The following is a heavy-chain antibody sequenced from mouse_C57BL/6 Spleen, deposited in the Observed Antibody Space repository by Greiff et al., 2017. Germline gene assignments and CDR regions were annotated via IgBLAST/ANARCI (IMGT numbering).Heavy chain of an antibody. V-gene: IGHV5-4*01. CDR2: ISDGGSYT. CDR3: ARDRGSFYYFDY. D-gene: IGHD1-1*01. CDR1: GFTFSSYA. J-gene: IGHJ2*01. Sequence: EVQRVESGGGLVKPGGSLKLSCAASGFTFSSYAMSWVRQTPEKRLEWVATISDGGSYTYYPDNVKGRFTISRDNAKNNLYLQMSHLKSEDTAMYYCARDRGSFYYFDYWGQGTTLTVSS.